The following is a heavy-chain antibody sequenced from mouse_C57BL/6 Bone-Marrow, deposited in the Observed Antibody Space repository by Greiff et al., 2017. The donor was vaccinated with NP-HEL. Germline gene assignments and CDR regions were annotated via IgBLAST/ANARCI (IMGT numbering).Heavy chain of an antibody. D-gene: IGHD2-4*01. Sequence: QVQLQQSGAELVKPGASVKLSCKASGYTFTSYWMHWVKQRPGQGLEWIGMIHPNSGSTNYNEKFKSKATLTVDKSSSTAYMQLSSLTSEDSAVYYCAGIYDYDTWFAYWGQGTLVTVSA. CDR1: GYTFTSYW. CDR3: AGIYDYDTWFAY. J-gene: IGHJ3*01. V-gene: IGHV1-64*01. CDR2: IHPNSGST.